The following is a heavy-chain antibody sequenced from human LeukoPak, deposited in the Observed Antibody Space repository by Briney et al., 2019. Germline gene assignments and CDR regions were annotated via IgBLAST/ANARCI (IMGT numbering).Heavy chain of an antibody. CDR3: ARDLLDCGGPKCSDY. CDR1: GFTFENYR. CDR2: ITHDGSNK. Sequence: PGGSLRLSCAASGFTFENYRMHWVRQAPGKGLEWVSLITHDGSNKYYADSVKGRFTISRDNSKNTVHLQMSSLRTEDTAVYYCARDLLDCGGPKCSDYGGQGTLSPSPQ. V-gene: IGHV3-30-3*01. J-gene: IGHJ4*02. D-gene: IGHD2-21*01.